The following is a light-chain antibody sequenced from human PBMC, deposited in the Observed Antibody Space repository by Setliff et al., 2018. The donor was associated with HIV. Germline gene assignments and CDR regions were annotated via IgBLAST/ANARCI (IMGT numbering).Light chain of an antibody. V-gene: IGKV3-15*01. Sequence: EIVMTQSPATLSVSLGERATLSCRASQSVSTKLAWYQQKPGQAPRLLIYGASTRATGTPARFSGSGSGTEFTLTISSLQFEDFAVYYCQQYNNWPLTFGGGTKVDIK. CDR3: QQYNNWPLT. J-gene: IGKJ4*01. CDR1: QSVSTK. CDR2: GAS.